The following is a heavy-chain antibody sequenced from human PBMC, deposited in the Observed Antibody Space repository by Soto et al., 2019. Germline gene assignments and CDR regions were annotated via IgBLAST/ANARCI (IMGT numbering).Heavy chain of an antibody. D-gene: IGHD3-22*01. J-gene: IGHJ5*02. CDR2: IYYSGST. CDR1: GGSISSGDYY. CDR3: ARDREYYYDSSGYNWFDP. Sequence: SETLSLTCTVSGGSISSGDYYWSWIRQPPGKGLEWIGYIYYSGSTYYNPSLKSRVTISVDTSKNQFSLKLSSVTAADTAVYYCARDREYYYDSSGYNWFDPWGQGTLVTVSS. V-gene: IGHV4-30-4*01.